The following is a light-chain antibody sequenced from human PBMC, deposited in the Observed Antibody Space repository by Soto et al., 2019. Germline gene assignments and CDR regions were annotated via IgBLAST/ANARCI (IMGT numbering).Light chain of an antibody. CDR2: DNN. CDR1: SSNIGAGYN. J-gene: IGLJ1*01. V-gene: IGLV1-40*03. CDR3: QSYDSSLSGCV. Sequence: QAVVTQPPSVSGAPGQRVTISCTGSSSNIGAGYNVHWYQQLPGAAPKFVISDNNNRPARVPDRFSASKSGASASLAITGLQAEDEADYYCQSYDSSLSGCVFGTGTKVTVL.